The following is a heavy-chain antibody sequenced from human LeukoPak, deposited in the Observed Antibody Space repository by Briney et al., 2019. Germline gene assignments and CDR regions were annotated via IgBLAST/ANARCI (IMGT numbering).Heavy chain of an antibody. CDR3: ARGVVVVAATWFDY. V-gene: IGHV4-30-4*01. Sequence: SETLSLTCTVSGGSISSGDYYWSWIRQPPGKGLEWIGYIYYSGSTYYNPSLKSRVTISVDTSENQFSLKLSSVTAADTAVYYCARGVVVVAATWFDYWGQGTLVTVSS. CDR2: IYYSGST. CDR1: GGSISSGDYY. D-gene: IGHD2-15*01. J-gene: IGHJ4*02.